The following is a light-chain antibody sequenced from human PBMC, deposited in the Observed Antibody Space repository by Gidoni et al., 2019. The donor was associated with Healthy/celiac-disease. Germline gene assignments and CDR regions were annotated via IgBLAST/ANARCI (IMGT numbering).Light chain of an antibody. Sequence: QSVLTQPPSVSGVPGQRVTIPSTGSSSNIGAGYDVHWYQQLPGTAPKLLIYGNSNRPSGVPDRFSGSKSGTSACLAITGLQAEDEADYYCQSYDSRLSGVVFGGGTKLTVL. CDR3: QSYDSRLSGVV. V-gene: IGLV1-40*01. CDR1: SSNIGAGYD. CDR2: GNS. J-gene: IGLJ2*01.